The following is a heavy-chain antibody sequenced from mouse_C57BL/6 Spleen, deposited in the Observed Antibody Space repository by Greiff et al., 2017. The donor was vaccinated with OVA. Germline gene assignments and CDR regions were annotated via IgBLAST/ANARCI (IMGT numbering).Heavy chain of an antibody. CDR2: FTMYSDAT. CDR3: AKGTTAYWYFDV. J-gene: IGHJ1*03. D-gene: IGHD1-2*01. V-gene: IGHV1-49*01. CDR1: YFAFMASA. Sequence: LVESGAELVRPGSSVKLSCTDSYFAFMASAMHWVKQRPGHGLEWIGSFTMYSDATEYSENFKGKATLTANTSSSTAYMELSSLTSEDSAVYYCAKGTTAYWYFDVWGTGTTVTVSS.